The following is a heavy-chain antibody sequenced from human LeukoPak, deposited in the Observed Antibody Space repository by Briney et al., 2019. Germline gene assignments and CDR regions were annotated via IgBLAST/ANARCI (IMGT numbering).Heavy chain of an antibody. CDR3: ARPGYGGNSEH. CDR2: IWYDGSNK. CDR1: GFTFSSYG. V-gene: IGHV3-33*01. J-gene: IGHJ4*02. Sequence: GGSLRLSCAASGFTFSSYGMHWVRQAPGKGLEWVAVIWYDGSNKYYADSVKGRFTISRDNSKNTLYLQMNSLRAEDTAVYYCARPGYGGNSEHWGQGTLVTVSS. D-gene: IGHD4-23*01.